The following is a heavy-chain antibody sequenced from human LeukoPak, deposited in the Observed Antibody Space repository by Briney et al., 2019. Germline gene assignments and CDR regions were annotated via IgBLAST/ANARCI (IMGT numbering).Heavy chain of an antibody. D-gene: IGHD6-19*01. CDR1: GFSFSSYW. CDR3: AGGQAQQWLVSPWNYYYMDV. V-gene: IGHV3-74*01. CDR2: LNSDGSST. J-gene: IGHJ6*03. Sequence: PGGSLRLSCAASGFSFSSYWMHWVRQAPGKGLVWVSRLNSDGSSTTYADSVKGRFTISRDNAKNTLYLQMNSLRAEDTAVYYCAGGQAQQWLVSPWNYYYMDVWGKGTTVTISS.